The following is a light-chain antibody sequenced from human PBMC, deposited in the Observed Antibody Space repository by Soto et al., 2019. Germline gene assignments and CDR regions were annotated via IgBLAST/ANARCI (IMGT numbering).Light chain of an antibody. J-gene: IGKJ5*01. V-gene: IGKV3-11*01. CDR2: DGS. CDR3: QQRSDWPPIT. CDR1: QSINNY. Sequence: EIVLTQSPDTLSLSPGDRATLSCRASQSINNYLACYQQKPGQAPRLPIYDGSNRASGIPARFRGSGSGTDFTLTISSLEPEDFAVYYCQQRSDWPPITFGQGTRLDIK.